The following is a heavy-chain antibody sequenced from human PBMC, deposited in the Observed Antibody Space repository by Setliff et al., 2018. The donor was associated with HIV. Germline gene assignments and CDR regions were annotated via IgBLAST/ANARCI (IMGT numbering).Heavy chain of an antibody. J-gene: IGHJ4*02. Sequence: GESLKISCQASGFTFTNYWIAWVRQTPGKGLEWMGIINPGDSDTRYRPSFQGQVTISVDKPINTAYLQWTGLKASDSATYYCAASFNDKSDYYSVFVYWGQGTLVTVSS. CDR1: GFTFTNYW. D-gene: IGHD3-22*01. CDR2: INPGDSDT. CDR3: AASFNDKSDYYSVFVY. V-gene: IGHV5-51*04.